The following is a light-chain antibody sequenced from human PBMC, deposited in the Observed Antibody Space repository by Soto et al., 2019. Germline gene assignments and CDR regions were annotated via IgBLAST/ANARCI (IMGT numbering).Light chain of an antibody. Sequence: DMQMTQSPSSVSASVGDRVTITCRASQDIHTCLAWYQQKPGKAPKLLISGASTLQSGVPSRFSGSGSGTDFTLTISRLQPEDFATYYCHQANNFPFPFGGGTKVEIK. CDR2: GAS. CDR3: HQANNFPFP. J-gene: IGKJ4*01. V-gene: IGKV1-12*02. CDR1: QDIHTC.